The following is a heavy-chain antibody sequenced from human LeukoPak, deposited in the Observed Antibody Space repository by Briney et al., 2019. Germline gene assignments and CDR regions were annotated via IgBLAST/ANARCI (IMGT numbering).Heavy chain of an antibody. D-gene: IGHD3-16*02. J-gene: IGHJ3*02. Sequence: GASVKVSCKASGYTFTGYYMHWVRQAPGQGLEWMGRINPNSGGTNYAQKFQGRVTMTRDTSISTAYMELSRLRSDDTAVYYCARLVTTDDAFDIWGQGTMVTVSS. CDR1: GYTFTGYY. V-gene: IGHV1-2*06. CDR3: ARLVTTDDAFDI. CDR2: INPNSGGT.